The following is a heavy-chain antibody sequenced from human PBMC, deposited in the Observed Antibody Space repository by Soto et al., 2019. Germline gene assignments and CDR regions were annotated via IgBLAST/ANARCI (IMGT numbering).Heavy chain of an antibody. CDR2: INAGNGNT. D-gene: IGHD1-26*01. CDR3: ARGLGLYYFDY. Sequence: ASVKVSCKASGYTFPSYAMHWVRQAPGQRLEWMGWINAGNGNTKYSQKFQGRVTITRDTSASTAYMELSSLRSEDTAVYYCARGLGLYYFDYWGQGTLVNVSS. CDR1: GYTFPSYA. J-gene: IGHJ4*02. V-gene: IGHV1-3*01.